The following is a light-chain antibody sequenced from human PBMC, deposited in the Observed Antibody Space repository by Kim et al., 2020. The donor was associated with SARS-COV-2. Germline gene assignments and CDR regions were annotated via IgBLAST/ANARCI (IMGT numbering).Light chain of an antibody. CDR1: KLGDKY. Sequence: VSPGQTADNTCSGDKLGDKYACWYQQKPGQSPVLVIYQDSKRPSGIPERFSGSNSGNTATLTISGTQAMDEADYYCQAWDSSTGVFGGGTQLTVL. CDR3: QAWDSSTGV. V-gene: IGLV3-1*01. CDR2: QDS. J-gene: IGLJ2*01.